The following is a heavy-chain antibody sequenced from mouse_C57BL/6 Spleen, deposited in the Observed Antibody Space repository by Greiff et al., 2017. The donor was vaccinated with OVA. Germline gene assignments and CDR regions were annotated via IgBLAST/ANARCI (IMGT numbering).Heavy chain of an antibody. V-gene: IGHV1-54*01. J-gene: IGHJ2*01. D-gene: IGHD2-4*01. CDR1: GYAFTNYL. Sequence: VKLMESGAELVRPGTSVKVSCKASGYAFTNYLIEWVKQRPGQGLEWIGVINPGSGGTNYNEKFKGKATLTADKSSSTAYMQLSSLTSEDSAVYFCARGGDYDVPFDYWGQGTTLTVSS. CDR2: INPGSGGT. CDR3: ARGGDYDVPFDY.